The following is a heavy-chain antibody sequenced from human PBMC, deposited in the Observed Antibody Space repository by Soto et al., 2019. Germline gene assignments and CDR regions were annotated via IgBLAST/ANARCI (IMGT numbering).Heavy chain of an antibody. CDR1: GFTFTDHF. V-gene: IGHV3-72*01. Sequence: EVQLVESGGNLVQPGGSLRLSCVASGFTFTDHFMDWVRQAPGKGLEWVGRVRNELTGYSTDYAASVKGRFIISRDDSHNSIYLQMNSLRTEDTAVYYCVRDRSWSYESWGLGTLVTVSS. D-gene: IGHD1-26*01. CDR3: VRDRSWSYES. J-gene: IGHJ5*02. CDR2: VRNELTGYST.